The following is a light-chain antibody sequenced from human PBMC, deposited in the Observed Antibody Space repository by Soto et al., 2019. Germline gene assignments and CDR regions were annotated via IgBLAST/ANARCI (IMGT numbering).Light chain of an antibody. CDR1: QSVSSSY. Sequence: EIVLTQSPGTLSLSPGERATLSCRASQSVSSSYLAWYQQKPGQAPRLLIYGASSQATGIPERFSGSGSGTDFTVTISRLKPEDFAVYSCQQYGSSPPGLTFGGGTKVEIK. V-gene: IGKV3-20*01. J-gene: IGKJ4*01. CDR2: GAS. CDR3: QQYGSSPPGLT.